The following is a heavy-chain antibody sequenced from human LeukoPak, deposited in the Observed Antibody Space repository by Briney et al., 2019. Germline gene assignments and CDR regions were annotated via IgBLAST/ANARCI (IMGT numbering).Heavy chain of an antibody. CDR3: ASTTDDLDAFDI. CDR2: IYYSGST. J-gene: IGHJ3*02. CDR1: GGSISSYY. Sequence: SETLSLTCTVSGGSISSYYWSWIRQPPGKGLEWIGYIYYSGSTNYNPSLKSRVTISVDTSKNQFSLKLSSVTAADTAVYYCASTTDDLDAFDIWGQGTMVTVSS. D-gene: IGHD1-1*01. V-gene: IGHV4-59*08.